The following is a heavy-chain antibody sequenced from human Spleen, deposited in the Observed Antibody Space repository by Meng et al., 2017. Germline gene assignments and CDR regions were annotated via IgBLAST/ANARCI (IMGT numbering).Heavy chain of an antibody. CDR3: AKEIRPNDY. CDR2: IGTAGDT. Sequence: GESLKISCAASGFTFSSYDMHWVRQATGKGLEWVSAIGTAGDTYYPGSVKGRFTISRDNSKNTVYLQMNNLRAQDTAIYYCAKEIRPNDYWGQGTMVTVSA. D-gene: IGHD3-16*01. CDR1: GFTFSSYD. V-gene: IGHV3-13*01. J-gene: IGHJ4*02.